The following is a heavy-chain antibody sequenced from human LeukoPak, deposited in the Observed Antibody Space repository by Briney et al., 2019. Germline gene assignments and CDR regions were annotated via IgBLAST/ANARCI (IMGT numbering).Heavy chain of an antibody. D-gene: IGHD3-22*01. CDR1: GFTFGDYA. J-gene: IGHJ4*02. CDR3: SRMMQHSYDRGAYYRLFDY. Sequence: PGRSLRLSCIASGFTFGDYAMSWVRQAPGKGLEWVGFIRSKASGGTTEYAASVKGRFTISRDDSNSIAYLQMTSLKTEDSAIYCCSRMMQHSYDRGAYYRLFDYWGQGTLVTVSS. V-gene: IGHV3-49*04. CDR2: IRSKASGGTT.